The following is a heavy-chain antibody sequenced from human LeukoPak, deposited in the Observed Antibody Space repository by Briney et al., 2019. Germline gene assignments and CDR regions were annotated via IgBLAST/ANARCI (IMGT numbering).Heavy chain of an antibody. J-gene: IGHJ4*02. Sequence: SETLSLTCTVSGGSISSYYWSWIRQPPGKGLEWIGYIYYSGSTNYNPSLKSRVTISVDTSKNQFSLKLSSVTAADTAVYYCARVNCPPYYFDYWGQGTLVTVSS. CDR1: GGSISSYY. CDR2: IYYSGST. CDR3: ARVNCPPYYFDY. D-gene: IGHD1-1*01. V-gene: IGHV4-59*01.